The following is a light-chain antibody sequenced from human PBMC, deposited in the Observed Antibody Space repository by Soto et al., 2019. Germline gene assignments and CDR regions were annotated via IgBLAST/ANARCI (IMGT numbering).Light chain of an antibody. CDR1: QSINNY. CDR3: QYRGIWPPGAT. J-gene: IGKJ4*01. V-gene: IGKV3-11*01. Sequence: EIVLTQSPVTLSLSPGERATLSCRASQSINNYLAWYQQKPGQPPRLLTYDASNRATAIPDRFSGSGSGTDFTLTISSLEPEDSAVYYCQYRGIWPPGATFGGGTKVEIK. CDR2: DAS.